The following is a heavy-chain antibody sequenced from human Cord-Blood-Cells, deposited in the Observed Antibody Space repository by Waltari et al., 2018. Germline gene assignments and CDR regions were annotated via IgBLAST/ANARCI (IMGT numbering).Heavy chain of an antibody. D-gene: IGHD4-17*01. CDR3: ATSQNGEEAFDI. CDR2: FDPEDGET. Sequence: QVQLVQSGAEVKKPGASVKVSCKVSGYTLTEFSLHWVRQAPGKGLEWMGGFDPEDGETIYAQKFQGRVTMTEDTSTDTAYMELSSLRSEDTAVYYCATSQNGEEAFDIWGQGTMVTVSS. V-gene: IGHV1-24*01. CDR1: GYTLTEFS. J-gene: IGHJ3*02.